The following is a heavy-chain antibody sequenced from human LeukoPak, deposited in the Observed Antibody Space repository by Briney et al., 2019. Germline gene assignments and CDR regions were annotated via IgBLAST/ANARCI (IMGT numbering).Heavy chain of an antibody. Sequence: GGSLRLSCAASGFTFSSYWMSWVRQAPGKGLQWVANINQDGSEKYYVDSVKGRFTISRDNAKNSLNLQMSSLRAEDTAVYYCARDPDILTGVAYDIWGQGTMVTVSS. J-gene: IGHJ3*02. CDR1: GFTFSSYW. V-gene: IGHV3-7*01. CDR3: ARDPDILTGVAYDI. D-gene: IGHD3-9*01. CDR2: INQDGSEK.